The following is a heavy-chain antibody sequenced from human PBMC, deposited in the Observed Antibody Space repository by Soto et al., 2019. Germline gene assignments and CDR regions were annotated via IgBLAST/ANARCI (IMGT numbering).Heavy chain of an antibody. D-gene: IGHD6-13*01. CDR2: SSAHNGTT. CDR1: GYTFTSYG. J-gene: IGHJ6*04. CDR3: ARDASAAGTYYSYGMDV. Sequence: QVQLVQSGAEVKKPGASVKVSCKASGYTFTSYGISWVRQAPGQGLEWMGWSSAHNGTTNYAQKLQGRVTMTTDTSTSTAYMELRSLRSDDTAVYYCARDASAAGTYYSYGMDVWGKGTTVTVSS. V-gene: IGHV1-18*01.